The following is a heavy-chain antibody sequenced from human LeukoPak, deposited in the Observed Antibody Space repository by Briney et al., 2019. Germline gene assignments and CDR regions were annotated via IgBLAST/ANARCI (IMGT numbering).Heavy chain of an antibody. CDR3: ARDRITTNHDAFDI. V-gene: IGHV4-39*07. J-gene: IGHJ3*02. Sequence: PSETLSLTCTVSGGSISSSSYYWGWIRQPPGKGLEWIGSIYYSGSTYYNPSLKSRVTISVDTSKNQFSLKLSSVTAADTAVYYCARDRITTNHDAFDIWGQGTMVTVSS. D-gene: IGHD3-10*01. CDR1: GGSISSSSYY. CDR2: IYYSGST.